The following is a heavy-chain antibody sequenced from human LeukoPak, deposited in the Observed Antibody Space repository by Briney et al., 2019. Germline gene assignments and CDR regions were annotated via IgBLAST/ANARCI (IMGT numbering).Heavy chain of an antibody. D-gene: IGHD3-3*01. CDR2: MNPNSGNT. V-gene: IGHV1-8*01. CDR3: ARGSTPPYYDFWSGYFSHGMDV. J-gene: IGHJ6*02. CDR1: GYTFTSYD. Sequence: ASVKVSCKASGYTFTSYDINWVRQATGQGLEWMGWMNPNSGNTGYAQKFQGRVTMTRNTSISTAYMELSSLRSEDTAVYYCARGSTPPYYDFWSGYFSHGMDVWGQGTTVTVSS.